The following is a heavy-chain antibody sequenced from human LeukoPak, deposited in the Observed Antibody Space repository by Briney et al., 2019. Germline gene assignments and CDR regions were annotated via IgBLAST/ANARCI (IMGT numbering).Heavy chain of an antibody. Sequence: ASVKVSCKASGYTFTSYGISWVRQAPGQGLEWMGWINPNSGGTNYAQKFQGRVTMTRDTSISTAYMELSSLRSDDTAVYYCARGRIAAAGMVPLDHWGQGTLVTVSS. CDR3: ARGRIAAAGMVPLDH. J-gene: IGHJ4*02. CDR1: GYTFTSYG. V-gene: IGHV1-2*02. D-gene: IGHD6-13*01. CDR2: INPNSGGT.